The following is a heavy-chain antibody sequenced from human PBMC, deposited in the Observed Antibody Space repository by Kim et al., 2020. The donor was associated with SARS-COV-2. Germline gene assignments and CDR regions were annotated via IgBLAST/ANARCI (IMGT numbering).Heavy chain of an antibody. CDR1: GFTVSSNY. D-gene: IGHD6-19*01. CDR2: IYSGGST. CDR3: ARDVSSSSGWYANNWFDP. V-gene: IGHV3-53*01. Sequence: GGSLRLSCAASGFTVSSNYMSWVRQAPGKGLEWVSVIYSGGSTYYADSVKGRFTISRDNSKNTLYLQMNSLRAEDTAVYYCARDVSSSSGWYANNWFDPWGQGTLVTVSS. J-gene: IGHJ5*02.